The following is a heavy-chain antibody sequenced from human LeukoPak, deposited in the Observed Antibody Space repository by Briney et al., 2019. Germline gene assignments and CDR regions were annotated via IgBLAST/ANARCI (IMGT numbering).Heavy chain of an antibody. J-gene: IGHJ6*03. CDR2: ISPNSGDT. D-gene: IGHD2-2*01. V-gene: IGHV1-2*02. CDR3: ARADSVPAGDYHYYYMDV. CDR1: GYTFIDYY. Sequence: GASVKVSCKASGYTFIDYYMHWVRQAPGQGLEWMGWISPNSGDTEYAQNFQGRVTMTRDTSISTVYLEVSRLRSDDTAAYYCARADSVPAGDYHYYYMDVWGKGTTVTVSS.